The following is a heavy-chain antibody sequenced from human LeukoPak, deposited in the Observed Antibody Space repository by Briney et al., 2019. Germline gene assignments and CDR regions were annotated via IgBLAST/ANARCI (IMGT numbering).Heavy chain of an antibody. Sequence: TGGSLRLSCAASGFTFSSYGMHWVRQAPGKGLEWVAFIRYDGNNKYYADSVKGRFTISRDNSKNTLYLQVNSLRAEDTAVYYCAKWRSSGYYLDYWGQGTLVTVSS. J-gene: IGHJ4*02. D-gene: IGHD3-22*01. CDR1: GFTFSSYG. V-gene: IGHV3-30*02. CDR3: AKWRSSGYYLDY. CDR2: IRYDGNNK.